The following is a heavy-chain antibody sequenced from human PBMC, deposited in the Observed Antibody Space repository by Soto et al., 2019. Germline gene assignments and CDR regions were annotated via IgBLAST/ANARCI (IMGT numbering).Heavy chain of an antibody. CDR2: ISDDGSNT. CDR1: GFTFSRHT. Sequence: QVQLVESGGGVVQPGRSLRLSCAASGFTFSRHTMHWVRQAPGQGLEWVAGISDDGSNTYYADSVNGRFTISRDNSKNTMYLQMNSLSSEDTAVHHCAREVYYDFWSGFNTHPYYFDDWGQGTLVTVSS. J-gene: IGHJ4*02. V-gene: IGHV3-30-3*01. D-gene: IGHD3-3*01. CDR3: AREVYYDFWSGFNTHPYYFDD.